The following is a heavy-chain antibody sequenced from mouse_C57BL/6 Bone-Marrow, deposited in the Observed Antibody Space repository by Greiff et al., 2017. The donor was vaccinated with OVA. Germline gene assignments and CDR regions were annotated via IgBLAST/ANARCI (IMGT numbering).Heavy chain of an antibody. CDR2: INPNYGTT. J-gene: IGHJ4*01. CDR3: ARYTTIVHYARDY. Sequence: EVHLVQPGPELVKPGASVKISCKASGYTFTDYYMHWVKQRPGKSLEWIGDINPNYGTTSYNQKFKGKATLTVDQSSSTAYMQLNSLTSEDSAVYYCARYTTIVHYARDYWGQGTSVTVSS. V-gene: IGHV1-39*01. CDR1: GYTFTDYY. D-gene: IGHD2-5*01.